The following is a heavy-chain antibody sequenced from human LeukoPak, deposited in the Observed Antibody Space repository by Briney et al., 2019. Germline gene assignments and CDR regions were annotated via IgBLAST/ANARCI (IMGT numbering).Heavy chain of an antibody. Sequence: GESLKISCKGSGYSFTSYWIGWVRQAPGQGLEWMGIINPSGGSTSYAQKFQGRVTMTRDTSTSTVYMELSSLRSEDTAVYYCARDVPTGDTAMAYYFDYWGQGTLVTVSS. J-gene: IGHJ4*02. CDR1: GYSFTSYW. D-gene: IGHD5-18*01. CDR2: INPSGGST. V-gene: IGHV1-46*01. CDR3: ARDVPTGDTAMAYYFDY.